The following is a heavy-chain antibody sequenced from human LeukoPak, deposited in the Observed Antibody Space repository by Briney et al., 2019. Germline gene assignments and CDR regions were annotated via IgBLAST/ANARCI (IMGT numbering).Heavy chain of an antibody. V-gene: IGHV3-11*01. J-gene: IGHJ6*02. Sequence: GGSLRLSCAGSGFTFGNHYITWIRQAPGKGLDWISCTDSSGDTIYYADSVKGRFTISRDNAKNSLNLQMSSLRADDTAIYYCARGHYGLDVWGQGTTVTVSS. CDR2: TDSSGDTI. CDR3: ARGHYGLDV. CDR1: GFTFGNHY.